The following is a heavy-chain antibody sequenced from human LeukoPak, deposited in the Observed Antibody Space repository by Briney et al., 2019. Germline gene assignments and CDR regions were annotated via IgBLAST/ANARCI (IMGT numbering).Heavy chain of an antibody. CDR3: ARDTMAVAGHKYFQH. V-gene: IGHV4-4*07. Sequence: WEPLSLICTVSGCPISFYYGRWIPQPGGRALEWLRRLYSSGNTTYTPSLKSRVTMPVDTSNNQFALKLSSVTAADTAVYYCARDTMAVAGHKYFQHWGQGTLVTVSS. CDR2: LYSSGNT. CDR1: GCPISFYY. D-gene: IGHD6-19*01. J-gene: IGHJ1*01.